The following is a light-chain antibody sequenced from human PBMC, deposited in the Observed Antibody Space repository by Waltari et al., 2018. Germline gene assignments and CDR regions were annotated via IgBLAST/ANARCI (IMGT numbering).Light chain of an antibody. V-gene: IGLV1-40*01. CDR1: GSNIGAGLD. CDR2: GST. Sequence: QSVLTQPPSVSGAPGQRVTIPCTGSGSNIGAGLDFHWYQQLPRAAPKLLIYGSTSRPLGVPDRFFGSTSGTSAFLAITGLQAEDEADYYCQSYDTTLSVVFGGGTKLTVL. CDR3: QSYDTTLSVV. J-gene: IGLJ3*02.